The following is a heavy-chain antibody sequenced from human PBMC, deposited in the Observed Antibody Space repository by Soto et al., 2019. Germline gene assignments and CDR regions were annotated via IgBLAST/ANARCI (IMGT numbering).Heavy chain of an antibody. CDR2: IYWDDDK. J-gene: IGHJ6*02. Sequence: SGPTLVNPTQTLTLTCTFSGFSLSTSGVGVGWIRQPPGKALEWLALIYWDDDKRYSPSLKSRLTITKDTSKNQVVLTMTNMDPVDTATYYCAHSSLAVAAAGMGGMDVWGQGTTVTVSS. CDR3: AHSSLAVAAAGMGGMDV. CDR1: GFSLSTSGVG. D-gene: IGHD6-13*01. V-gene: IGHV2-5*02.